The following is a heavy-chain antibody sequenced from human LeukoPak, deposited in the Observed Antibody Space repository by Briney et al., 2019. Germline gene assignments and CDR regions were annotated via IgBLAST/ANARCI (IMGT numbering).Heavy chain of an antibody. J-gene: IGHJ4*02. CDR1: GFTFSSYV. CDR2: ISASGGST. CDR3: AKGRAVDQTFDY. Sequence: GGSLRLSCAASGFTFSSYVMSWVRQAPGKGLEWVSGISASGGSTYYADFVKGRFTISRDNSKNTVYMQIKSLRADDTAVYYCAKGRAVDQTFDYWGQGTQLTVSS. D-gene: IGHD2-15*01. V-gene: IGHV3-23*01.